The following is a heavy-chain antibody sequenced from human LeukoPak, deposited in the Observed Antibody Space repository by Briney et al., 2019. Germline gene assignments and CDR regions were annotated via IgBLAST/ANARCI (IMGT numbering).Heavy chain of an antibody. Sequence: SETLSLTCTVSGYSISSGYYWGGIRQPPGKGLEWIGSIYHSGSTYYNPSLKSRVTISVDTSKNQFSLKLSSVTAADTAVYYCARVGVGYDSSGYSFDYWGQGTLVTVSS. V-gene: IGHV4-38-2*02. J-gene: IGHJ4*02. D-gene: IGHD3-22*01. CDR3: ARVGVGYDSSGYSFDY. CDR1: GYSISSGYY. CDR2: IYHSGST.